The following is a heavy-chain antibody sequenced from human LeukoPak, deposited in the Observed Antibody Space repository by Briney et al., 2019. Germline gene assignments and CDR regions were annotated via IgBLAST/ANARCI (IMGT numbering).Heavy chain of an antibody. CDR3: ARLTYYYDSSGNNFDY. V-gene: IGHV3-30-3*01. Sequence: GRSLRLSCAASGFTFSSYAMYWVRQAPGKGLAWVAVISYDGSNKYYADFVKGRFTISRDNSKNTLYLQMNSLGAEDTAVYYCARLTYYYDSSGNNFDYWGQGTLVTVSS. CDR1: GFTFSSYA. J-gene: IGHJ4*02. CDR2: ISYDGSNK. D-gene: IGHD3-22*01.